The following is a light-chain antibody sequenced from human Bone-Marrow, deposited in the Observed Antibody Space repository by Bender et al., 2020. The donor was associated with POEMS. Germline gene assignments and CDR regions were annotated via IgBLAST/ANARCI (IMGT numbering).Light chain of an antibody. Sequence: SYELTQPPSVSVSPGQTATITCSGEKLGEEYACWYQQKPGQSPVVVIYQDTKRPSGIPERFSGSTSGNTASLTISGTQTMDDAAYYRQSWGSNTAVFGGATKLTVL. CDR1: KLGEEY. J-gene: IGLJ2*01. CDR3: QSWGSNTAV. CDR2: QDT. V-gene: IGLV3-1*01.